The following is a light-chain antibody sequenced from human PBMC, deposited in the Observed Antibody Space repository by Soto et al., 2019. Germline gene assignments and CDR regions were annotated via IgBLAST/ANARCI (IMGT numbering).Light chain of an antibody. CDR2: EAS. CDR3: QQYNDSFPYT. CDR1: QSISSC. Sequence: DIQVTQSPSTLSSSVGDRVTITCRASQSISSCLAWYQQKPGTAPKLLVYEASTLESGVPSRFSGSRSGTELTLTVSSLQPDDFANYYCQQYNDSFPYTFGQGTKVDI. J-gene: IGKJ2*01. V-gene: IGKV1-5*03.